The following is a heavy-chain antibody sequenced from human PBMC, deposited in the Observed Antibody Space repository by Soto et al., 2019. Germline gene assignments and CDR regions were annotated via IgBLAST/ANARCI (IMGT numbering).Heavy chain of an antibody. CDR1: GLTFSNSA. D-gene: IGHD6-6*01. V-gene: IGHV3-23*01. CDR3: AKYRSTSSGAEGFDF. CDR2: ISAHGDSA. Sequence: PGGSLRLSCADSGLTFSNSAMNWVRQAPGKGLEWVSVISAHGDSAYYADSVKGRFTISRDNSKSTLYLQMNSLRAEDTGLYYCAKYRSTSSGAEGFDFWGQGALVTVSS. J-gene: IGHJ4*02.